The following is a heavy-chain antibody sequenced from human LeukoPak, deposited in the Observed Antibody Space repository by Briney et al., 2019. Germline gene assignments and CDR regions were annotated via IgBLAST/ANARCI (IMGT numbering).Heavy chain of an antibody. V-gene: IGHV3-7*01. Sequence: PGGSLRLSCEASGFILSSYEMNWVRRAPGKGLEWVANVKQDGSEKYYVDSVKGRFTISRDNAKDSLYLQMDSLRAEDTAVYYCARDEGTSGYDLLDYWGQGTLVTVSS. CDR2: VKQDGSEK. CDR3: ARDEGTSGYDLLDY. J-gene: IGHJ4*01. CDR1: GFILSSYE. D-gene: IGHD5-12*01.